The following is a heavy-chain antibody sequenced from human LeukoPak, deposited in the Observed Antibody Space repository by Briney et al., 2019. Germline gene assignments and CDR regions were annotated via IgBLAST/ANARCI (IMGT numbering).Heavy chain of an antibody. V-gene: IGHV3-48*02. Sequence: GGSPRLSCAASGFTFSSYSMNWVRQAPGKGLEWVSYSSSRSSTIYYADSVKGRFTISRDNAKNSLYLQMNSLRDEDTAVYYCARVWDYDILTGRHYYYYGMDVWGQGTTVTVSS. CDR1: GFTFSSYS. D-gene: IGHD3-9*01. CDR2: SSSRSSTI. J-gene: IGHJ6*02. CDR3: ARVWDYDILTGRHYYYYGMDV.